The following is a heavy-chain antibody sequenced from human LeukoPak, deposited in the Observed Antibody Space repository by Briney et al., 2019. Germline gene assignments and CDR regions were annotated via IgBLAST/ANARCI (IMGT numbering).Heavy chain of an antibody. CDR2: ISSSSNYI. CDR3: ARVSPMGY. CDR1: GLTFSNYS. Sequence: GGSLRLSCAASGLTFSNYSMSWVRQAPGKGLEWVSSISSSSNYIYYADSVNGRFTISRDNAKNSLYLQMNSLRAEDTAVYYCARVSPMGYWGQGTLVTVSS. V-gene: IGHV3-21*01. J-gene: IGHJ4*02. D-gene: IGHD3-10*01.